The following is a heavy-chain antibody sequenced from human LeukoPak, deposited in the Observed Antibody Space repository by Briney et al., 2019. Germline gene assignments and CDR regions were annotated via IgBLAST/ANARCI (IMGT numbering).Heavy chain of an antibody. CDR2: IYTSGST. CDR1: GGSISSYY. V-gene: IGHV4-4*07. CDR3: ARGNYDFWSGYSPPMDA. Sequence: SETLSLTCTVSGGSISSYYWSWIRQPAGKGLEWIGRIYTSGSTNYNPSLKSRVTISVDTSKNQFSLKLSSVTAADTAVYYCARGNYDFWSGYSPPMDAWGQGTTVTVSS. J-gene: IGHJ6*02. D-gene: IGHD3-3*01.